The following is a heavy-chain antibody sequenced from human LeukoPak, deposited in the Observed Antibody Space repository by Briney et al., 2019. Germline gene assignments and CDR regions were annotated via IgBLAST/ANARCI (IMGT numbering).Heavy chain of an antibody. CDR1: GFSLSTSGMC. CDR2: IDWDDDK. Sequence: SGPTLVNPTQTLTLTCTFSGFSLSTSGMCVSWIRQPPGKALEWLARIDWDDDKYYSTSLKTRLTISKDTSKNQVVPTMTNMDPVDTATYYCARIQPPGSKYSSTLEDGMDVWGQGTTVTVSS. J-gene: IGHJ6*02. V-gene: IGHV2-70*11. CDR3: ARIQPPGSKYSSTLEDGMDV. D-gene: IGHD6-13*01.